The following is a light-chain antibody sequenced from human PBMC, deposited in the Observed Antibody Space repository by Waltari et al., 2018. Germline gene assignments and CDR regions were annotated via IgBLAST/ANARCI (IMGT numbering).Light chain of an antibody. J-gene: IGLJ6*01. CDR2: NNN. CDR1: SSNIGSNN. CDR3: AAWDDSLNGPV. Sequence: QSVLTQPPSASGTPGQRVTISCSGSSSNIGSNNVNWYQQLPGTAPKLLIYNNNQRPSGVPDRFSGSKSGTSASLAISGLQSEDEADYYCAAWDDSLNGPVFGSGTKVTVL. V-gene: IGLV1-44*01.